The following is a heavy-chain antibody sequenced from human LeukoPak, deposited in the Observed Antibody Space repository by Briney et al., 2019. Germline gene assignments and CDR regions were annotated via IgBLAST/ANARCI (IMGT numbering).Heavy chain of an antibody. J-gene: IGHJ4*02. CDR2: IKSDGSEK. CDR1: GFTFSSFW. Sequence: GGSLRLSCAASGFTFSSFWMTWVRQAPGKGLEWVANIKSDGSEKFYVDSVKGRFTISRDNAKNSLYLQMNSLRVEDTAVYYCARGGRVGASDYWGRGTRVTVSS. CDR3: ARGGRVGASDY. D-gene: IGHD1-26*01. V-gene: IGHV3-7*01.